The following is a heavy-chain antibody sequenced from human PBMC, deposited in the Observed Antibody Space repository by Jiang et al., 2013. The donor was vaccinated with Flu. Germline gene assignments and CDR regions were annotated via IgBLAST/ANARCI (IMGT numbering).Heavy chain of an antibody. Sequence: SGGTFSSYAISWVRQAPGQGLEWMGRTIPILGIANYAQKFQGRVTITADKSTSTAYMELSSLRSEDTAVYYCARDRGADPWGQGTLVTVSS. J-gene: IGHJ5*02. CDR3: ARDRGADP. CDR1: GGTFSSYA. CDR2: TIPILGIA. V-gene: IGHV1-69*04. D-gene: IGHD3-10*01.